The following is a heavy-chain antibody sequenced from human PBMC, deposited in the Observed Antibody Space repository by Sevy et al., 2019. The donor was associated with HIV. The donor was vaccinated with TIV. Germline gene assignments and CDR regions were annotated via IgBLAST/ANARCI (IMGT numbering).Heavy chain of an antibody. V-gene: IGHV3-53*01. D-gene: IGHD3-22*01. CDR3: ARVGFDSSGYYNRGGYFDY. CDR1: GFTVSSNY. CDR2: IYSGGNT. Sequence: GGSLRLSCAASGFTVSSNYMSWVRQAPGKGLEWVSVIYSGGNTYYTDSVKGRFTISRDNSKNTLYLQMNSLRAEDRAVYYCARVGFDSSGYYNRGGYFDYWGQGTLVTVSS. J-gene: IGHJ4*02.